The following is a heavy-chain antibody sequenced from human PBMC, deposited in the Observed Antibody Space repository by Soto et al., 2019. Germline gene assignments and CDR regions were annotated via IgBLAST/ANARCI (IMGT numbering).Heavy chain of an antibody. CDR3: AKVGDVYNSFFDY. CDR2: ISDDGSKK. Sequence: GGSLRLSCAAAGFTLSSYGMHWVRQAPGKGLEWVAVISDDGSKKYYADSVKGRFSISRDNTKNTLFLQMNRLRVEDTAVYYCAKVGDVYNSFFDYWGQGTLVTVSS. D-gene: IGHD1-26*01. CDR1: GFTLSSYG. J-gene: IGHJ4*02. V-gene: IGHV3-30*18.